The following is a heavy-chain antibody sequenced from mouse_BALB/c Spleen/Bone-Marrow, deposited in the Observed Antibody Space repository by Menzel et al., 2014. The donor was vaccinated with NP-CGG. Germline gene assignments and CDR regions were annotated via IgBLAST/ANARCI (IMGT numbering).Heavy chain of an antibody. J-gene: IGHJ4*01. CDR2: ISSGGTT. Sequence: EVMLVESGGGLVKPGGSLKLSCAASGFTFSGYAMSWVRQTPEKRLEWVASISSGGTTYYPDSVKGRFTIPRDNTRNILYQQMNSLRSEDTAMYYCGGITTVDYWGQGTSVTVSS. CDR3: GGITTVDY. CDR1: GFTFSGYA. D-gene: IGHD1-1*01. V-gene: IGHV5-6-5*01.